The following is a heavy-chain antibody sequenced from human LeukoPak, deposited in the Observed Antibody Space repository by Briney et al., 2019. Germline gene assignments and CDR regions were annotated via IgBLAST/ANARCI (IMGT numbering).Heavy chain of an antibody. V-gene: IGHV3-33*01. J-gene: IGHJ5*02. D-gene: IGHD6-13*01. Sequence: GGSLRLSCAASGFTFSSYGMHWVRQAPGKGLEWVAVIWYDGTNKYYADSVKGRFTISRDKSKNTLYLQMNSLRAEDTAVYYCASETMGSPGITAAGSWFDPWGQGTLVTVSS. CDR3: ASETMGSPGITAAGSWFDP. CDR2: IWYDGTNK. CDR1: GFTFSSYG.